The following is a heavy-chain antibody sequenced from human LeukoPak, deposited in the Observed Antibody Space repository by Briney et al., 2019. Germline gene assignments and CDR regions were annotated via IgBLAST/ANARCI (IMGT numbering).Heavy chain of an antibody. Sequence: GGSLRLSCAASGFTFNNYWMAWVRQAPGKGLEWVANIKEDGSEKYYVDPVKGRFTISRDNAKSSLYLQMNSLRAEDTAVYSCARELRSNWYFDLWGRGTLVTVSS. J-gene: IGHJ2*01. CDR2: IKEDGSEK. V-gene: IGHV3-7*04. CDR3: ARELRSNWYFDL. CDR1: GFTFNNYW.